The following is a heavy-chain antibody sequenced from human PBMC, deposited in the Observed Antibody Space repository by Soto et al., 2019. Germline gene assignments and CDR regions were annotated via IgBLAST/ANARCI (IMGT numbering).Heavy chain of an antibody. J-gene: IGHJ3*02. CDR1: GFTFSSYA. D-gene: IGHD6-19*01. V-gene: IGHV3-23*01. Sequence: EVQLLESGGGLVQPGGSLRLSCAASGFTFSSYAMSWVRQAPGKGLEWVSAISGSGGSTYYADSVKGRFTISRDNSKNTLYLQMSSLRAEDTAVYYCAKEGGGFNSIGSELDDAFDIWGQGTMVTVSS. CDR2: ISGSGGST. CDR3: AKEGGGFNSIGSELDDAFDI.